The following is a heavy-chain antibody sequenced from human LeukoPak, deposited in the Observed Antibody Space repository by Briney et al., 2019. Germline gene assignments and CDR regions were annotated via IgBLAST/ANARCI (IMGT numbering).Heavy chain of an antibody. CDR1: GFTFSNYW. CDR3: ARDLGQYYDTSDNWFDP. CDR2: INSDGINT. V-gene: IGHV3-74*01. Sequence: GGTLRLSCAASGFTFSNYWMHWVRQAPGKGLVWVSRINSDGINTSYADSVKGRFTISRDNAKNTLNLQMNSLRAEDTAVYYCARDLGQYYDTSDNWFDPWGQGTLVTVSS. D-gene: IGHD3-22*01. J-gene: IGHJ5*02.